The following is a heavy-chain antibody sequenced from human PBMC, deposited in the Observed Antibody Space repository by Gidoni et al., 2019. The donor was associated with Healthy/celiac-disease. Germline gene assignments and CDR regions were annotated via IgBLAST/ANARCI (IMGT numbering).Heavy chain of an antibody. CDR2: INHSGST. J-gene: IGHJ4*02. V-gene: IGHV4-34*01. CDR3: ARGLKSLDTGLFDY. Sequence: QVQLQQWGAGLLKPSETLSLTCAVYGGSFSGYYWSWIRQPPGKGLEWIGEINHSGSTNYNPSLKSRVTISVDTSKNQFSLKLSSVTAADTAVYYCARGLKSLDTGLFDYWGQGTLVTVSS. D-gene: IGHD7-27*01. CDR1: GGSFSGYY.